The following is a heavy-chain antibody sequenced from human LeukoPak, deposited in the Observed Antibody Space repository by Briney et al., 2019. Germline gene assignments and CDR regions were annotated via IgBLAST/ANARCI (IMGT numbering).Heavy chain of an antibody. Sequence: PGGSLRLSCAASGFTVRSNHMTWVRQAPGKGLEWVAVIWYDGSNKYYADSVKGRFTISRDNSKNTLYLQMNSLRAEDTAVYYCARVLSGGSYYYYGMDGWGQGTTVTVSS. CDR3: ARVLSGGSYYYYGMDG. J-gene: IGHJ6*02. V-gene: IGHV3-33*08. D-gene: IGHD1-14*01. CDR2: IWYDGSNK. CDR1: GFTVRSNH.